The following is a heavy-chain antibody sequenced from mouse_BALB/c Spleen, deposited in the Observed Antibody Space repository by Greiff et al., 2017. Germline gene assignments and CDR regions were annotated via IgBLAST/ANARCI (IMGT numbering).Heavy chain of an antibody. J-gene: IGHJ2*01. D-gene: IGHD2-1*01. CDR1: GYSFTGYY. Sequence: EVQLHQSGPELEKPGASVKISCKASGYSFTGYYMHWVKQSHGKSLEWIGRVNPNNGGTSYNQKFKGKAILTVDKSSSTAYMELRSLTSEDSAVYYCARLLGELYYFDDGGQGTTLTVSS. CDR3: ARLLGELYYFDD. V-gene: IGHV1-26*01. CDR2: VNPNNGGT.